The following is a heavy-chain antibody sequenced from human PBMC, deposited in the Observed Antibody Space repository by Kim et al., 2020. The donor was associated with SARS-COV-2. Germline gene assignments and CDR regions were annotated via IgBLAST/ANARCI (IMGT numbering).Heavy chain of an antibody. J-gene: IGHJ4*02. CDR1: GYTFTGYF. CDR2: LNPNSGGT. Sequence: ASVKVSCKASGYTFTGYFMHWVRRAPGQGLEWMGRLNPNSGGTQYAQKFQGRLTMTRDTSISTAYMELSRLRSDDTAVYYCASAVDLIDYWGQGTLVTVSS. D-gene: IGHD5-12*01. V-gene: IGHV1-2*06. CDR3: ASAVDLIDY.